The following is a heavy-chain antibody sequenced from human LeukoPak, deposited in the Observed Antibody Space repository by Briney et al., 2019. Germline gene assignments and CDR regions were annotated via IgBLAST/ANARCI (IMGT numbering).Heavy chain of an antibody. J-gene: IGHJ4*02. CDR2: ISVSGSTT. CDR1: GFTFSSYV. D-gene: IGHD1-26*01. CDR3: AKGRVGAPGLFDY. V-gene: IGHV3-23*01. Sequence: GGSLRLSCAASGFTFSSYVMSWVRQAPGKGLEWVSGISVSGSTTYYADSVRGRFSISRDNSKNTLYLQMNSLRAEDTAVYYCAKGRVGAPGLFDYWGQGTLVTVSS.